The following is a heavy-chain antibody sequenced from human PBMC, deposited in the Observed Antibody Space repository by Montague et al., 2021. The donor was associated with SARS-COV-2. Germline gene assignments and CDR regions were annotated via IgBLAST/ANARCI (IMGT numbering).Heavy chain of an antibody. J-gene: IGHJ6*02. CDR2: LYNGGTT. D-gene: IGHD3-16*01. CDR3: ARTSKLRESSSGNYYYHAMDV. V-gene: IGHV4-39*02. Sequence: SETLSLTCNVSGGSISSSTYYWGWIRQPPGKGLEWIGNLYNGGTTYYSRSLKSRVTISVDTSKNHFSLNMASVTAADTAVYYCARTSKLRESSSGNYYYHAMDVWGQGTTVTVSS. CDR1: GGSISSSTYY.